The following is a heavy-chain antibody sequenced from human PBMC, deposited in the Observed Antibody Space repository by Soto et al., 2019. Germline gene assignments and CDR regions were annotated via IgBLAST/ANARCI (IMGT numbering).Heavy chain of an antibody. J-gene: IGHJ4*02. V-gene: IGHV4-34*01. Sequence: QVQLQQWGAGLLKPSETLSLTCAVYGGSFSGYYWNWIRQPPGKGLEWIGEISHSGSTNYNPSLKGRVAISVDTSKNQFSLKLSSVTAADTAVYYCARGGKHLAPPGYWGQGTLVTVSS. CDR2: ISHSGST. CDR3: ARGGKHLAPPGY. CDR1: GGSFSGYY.